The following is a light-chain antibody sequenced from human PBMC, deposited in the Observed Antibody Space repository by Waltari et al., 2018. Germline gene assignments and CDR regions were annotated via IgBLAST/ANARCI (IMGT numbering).Light chain of an antibody. CDR3: QTWDSNIFV. CDR2: ADS. J-gene: IGLJ1*01. Sequence: SFELTQPSSVSVSPGQTASIACSGDHLGSKWTSWYQQKAGQSPVLVIYADSERPSGVPGRFSAARSGETVTLNISGTQDLDEADYYCQTWDSNIFVFGPGTKVTVL. CDR1: HLGSKW. V-gene: IGLV3-1*01.